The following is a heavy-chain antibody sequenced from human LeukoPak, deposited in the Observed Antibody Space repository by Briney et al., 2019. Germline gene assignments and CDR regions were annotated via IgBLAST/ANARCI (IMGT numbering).Heavy chain of an antibody. CDR3: AAFTYYNILTGFKAGSADY. Sequence: GGSLRLSCAASGFTFDDYGMSWVRQAPGKGLEWISGINWNGAGISYGDSVKGRFTISRDNSKNTLYLQMNSLRIEDTAVYFCAAFTYYNILTGFKAGSADYWGQGTLVTVSS. D-gene: IGHD3-9*01. CDR1: GFTFDDYG. CDR2: INWNGAGI. V-gene: IGHV3-20*04. J-gene: IGHJ4*02.